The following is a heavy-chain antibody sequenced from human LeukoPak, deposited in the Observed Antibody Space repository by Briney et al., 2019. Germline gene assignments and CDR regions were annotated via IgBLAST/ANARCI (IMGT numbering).Heavy chain of an antibody. V-gene: IGHV4-59*08. CDR2: IYYSGST. CDR3: SGHCSSTSCHGDY. Sequence: PSETLSLTCTVSGGSISSYYWSRIRQPPGKGLEWIGYIYYSGSTNYNPSLKSRVTISVDTSKNQFSLKLSSVTAADTAVYYCSGHCSSTSCHGDYWGQGTLVTVSS. D-gene: IGHD2-2*01. CDR1: GGSISSYY. J-gene: IGHJ4*02.